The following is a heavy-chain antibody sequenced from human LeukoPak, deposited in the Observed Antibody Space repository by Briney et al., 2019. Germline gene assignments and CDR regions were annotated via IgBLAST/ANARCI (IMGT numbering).Heavy chain of an antibody. CDR3: ARDRGPRTGFMVREAYDY. Sequence: GGSLRLSCVASGFTFSDYWIHWVRQAPGKGLVWVSRISSDGDTTNYADSVKGRFTISRDNAKNTLYLQMNSLRVEDTAVYYCARDRGPRTGFMVREAYDYWGQGTLVTVSS. D-gene: IGHD3-10*01. CDR2: ISSDGDTT. J-gene: IGHJ4*02. CDR1: GFTFSDYW. V-gene: IGHV3-74*01.